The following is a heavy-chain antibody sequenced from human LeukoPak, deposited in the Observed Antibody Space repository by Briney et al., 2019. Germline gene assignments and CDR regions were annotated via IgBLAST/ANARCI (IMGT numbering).Heavy chain of an antibody. CDR1: GYTFTYAA. V-gene: IGHV1-3*04. Sequence: GASVKVSCKASGYTFTYAAIHWVRQAPGQRLEWMGWINTDNGHTDHSQTFQGRVTITRDTSAKTVYMELSSLTSEDTALYYCARELGPILEGARDPFDIWGQGTMVIVSS. CDR2: INTDNGHT. D-gene: IGHD1-1*01. J-gene: IGHJ3*02. CDR3: ARELGPILEGARDPFDI.